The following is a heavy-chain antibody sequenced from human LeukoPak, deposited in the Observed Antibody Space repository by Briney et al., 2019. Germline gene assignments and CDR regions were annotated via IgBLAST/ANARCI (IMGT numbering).Heavy chain of an antibody. J-gene: IGHJ4*02. V-gene: IGHV1-8*01. CDR2: MNPNSGNT. Sequence: ASVKVSCKASGYTFTSYDINWVRQATGQGLEWMGWMNPNSGNTGYAQKFQGRVTMTRNTSISTAYMELSSLRSDDTAVYYCARGQSSGWYKDCDYWGQGTLVTVSS. D-gene: IGHD6-19*01. CDR3: ARGQSSGWYKDCDY. CDR1: GYTFTSYD.